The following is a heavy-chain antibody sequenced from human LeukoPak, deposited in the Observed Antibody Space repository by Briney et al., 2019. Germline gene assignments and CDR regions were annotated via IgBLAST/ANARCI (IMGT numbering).Heavy chain of an antibody. J-gene: IGHJ4*02. CDR2: INHSGST. D-gene: IGHD5-12*01. CDR3: ARDRQGSGYDLSWFDY. Sequence: SETLSLTCAVYGGSFSGYYWSWIRQPPGKGLEWIGEINHSGSTNYNPSLKSRVTISVDTSKNQFSLTLSSVTAADTAVYYCARDRQGSGYDLSWFDYWGQGTLVTVSS. V-gene: IGHV4-34*01. CDR1: GGSFSGYY.